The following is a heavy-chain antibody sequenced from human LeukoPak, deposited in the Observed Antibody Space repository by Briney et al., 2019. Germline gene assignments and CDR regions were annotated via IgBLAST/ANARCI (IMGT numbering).Heavy chain of an antibody. CDR2: ISGGGGGT. D-gene: IGHD4-17*01. V-gene: IGHV3-23*01. CDR3: TKDKVTVTTPDY. CDR1: GFTFKNFP. Sequence: GGSLRLSCAASGFTFKNFPMSWVRQAPGKGLEWVSGISGGGGGTYYADSVKGRFTISRDNSKNTLYLQMNSLRAEDTAVYYCTKDKVTVTTPDYWGQGTLVTVSS. J-gene: IGHJ4*02.